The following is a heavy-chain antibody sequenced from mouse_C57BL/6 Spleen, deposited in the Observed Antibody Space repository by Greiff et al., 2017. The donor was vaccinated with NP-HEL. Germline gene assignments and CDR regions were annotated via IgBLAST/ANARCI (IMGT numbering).Heavy chain of an antibody. J-gene: IGHJ4*01. D-gene: IGHD4-1*01. V-gene: IGHV1-66*01. CDR1: GYAFSSSW. CDR3: ARSLSGAMDY. Sequence: QVQLQQSGPELVKPGASVKISCKASGYAFSSSWMNWVKQRPGQGLEWIGWIYPGSGNTKYNEKFKGKATLTADTSSSTAYMQLSSLTSEDSAVYYCARSLSGAMDYWGQGTSVTVSS. CDR2: IYPGSGNT.